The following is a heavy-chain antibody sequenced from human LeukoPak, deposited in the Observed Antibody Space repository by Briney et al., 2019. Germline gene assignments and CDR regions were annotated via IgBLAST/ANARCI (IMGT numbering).Heavy chain of an antibody. CDR3: ARQYVGTVTTGGDI. Sequence: SETLSLTCTVSGGSISSSSYYWSWIRQPPGKGLEWIGYIYYSGSTNYNPSLKSRVTISVDTSKNQFSLKLSSVTAADTAVYYCARQYVGTVTTGGDIWGQGTMVTVSS. CDR1: GGSISSSSYY. V-gene: IGHV4-61*05. CDR2: IYYSGST. J-gene: IGHJ3*02. D-gene: IGHD4-17*01.